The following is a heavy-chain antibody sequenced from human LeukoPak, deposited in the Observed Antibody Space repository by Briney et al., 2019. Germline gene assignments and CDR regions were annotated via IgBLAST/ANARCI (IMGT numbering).Heavy chain of an antibody. J-gene: IGHJ4*02. CDR1: GFTFSDYY. Sequence: GGSLRLSCAASGFTFSDYYMSWIRQAPGKGLEWVSDISITSIYTNYADSVKGRFTISRDNAKNSLYLQMNSLIAEDTAVYYCAREDGYSSSWYSDYWGQGTLVTVSS. V-gene: IGHV3-11*05. CDR2: ISITSIYT. CDR3: AREDGYSSSWYSDY. D-gene: IGHD6-13*01.